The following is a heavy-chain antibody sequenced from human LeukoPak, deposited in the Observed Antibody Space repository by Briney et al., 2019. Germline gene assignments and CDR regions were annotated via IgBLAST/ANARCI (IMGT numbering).Heavy chain of an antibody. J-gene: IGHJ6*02. Sequence: PSETLSLTCTVSGGSISSSSYYWGWIRQPPGRGLEWIGSIYYSGSTYYNPSLKGRVTISVDTSKNQFSLKLSSVTAADTAVYYCARQGPAAGPAAVSNYYYYYGMDVWGQGTTVTVSS. V-gene: IGHV4-39*01. CDR3: ARQGPAAGPAAVSNYYYYYGMDV. CDR1: GGSISSSSYY. D-gene: IGHD6-13*01. CDR2: IYYSGST.